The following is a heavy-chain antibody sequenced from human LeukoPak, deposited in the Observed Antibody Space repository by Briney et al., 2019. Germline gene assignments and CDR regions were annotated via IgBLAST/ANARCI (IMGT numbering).Heavy chain of an antibody. CDR1: GDSIGSGAFY. CDR2: IYYSGNL. D-gene: IGHD1-26*01. V-gene: IGHV4-39*02. J-gene: IGHJ4*02. CDR3: ARGLTGGWAAVFDY. Sequence: SGTLSLTCDVSGDSIGSGAFYWGWVRQSPERGLECIGSIYYSGNLYNNPSLKSRVTVSIDTSKNRFSLRLKSVTAADTAVYYCARGLTGGWAAVFDYWGQGTLVTVSS.